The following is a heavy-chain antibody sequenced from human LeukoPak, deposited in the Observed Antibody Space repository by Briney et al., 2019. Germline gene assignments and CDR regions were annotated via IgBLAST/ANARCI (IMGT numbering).Heavy chain of an antibody. CDR1: GGSISSYY. D-gene: IGHD2-21*02. V-gene: IGHV4-59*08. CDR2: IYYSGST. J-gene: IGHJ3*02. Sequence: SETLSLTCTVSGGSISSYYWSWIRQFPRRGLEWIGYIYYSGSTKYNPSLKSRVTISVDTSRNHFSLKLSSVTAADTAVYYCSRHLLGGYCGGDCYSLSPDAFDIWGQGTMVSVSS. CDR3: SRHLLGGYCGGDCYSLSPDAFDI.